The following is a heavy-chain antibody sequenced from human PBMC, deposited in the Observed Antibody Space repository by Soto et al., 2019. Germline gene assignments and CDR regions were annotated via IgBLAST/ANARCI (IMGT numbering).Heavy chain of an antibody. Sequence: GGSLRLSCAASGFTFIKYAMTWVRQAPGKGLEWVSAIRGSGGSTYYADSVKGRFTIARDNSKNTLYLQMNSLRAEDTAVYYCAKSYDFWSGHYYGMDVWGQGTTVTVSS. CDR2: IRGSGGST. J-gene: IGHJ6*02. D-gene: IGHD3-3*01. CDR3: AKSYDFWSGHYYGMDV. V-gene: IGHV3-23*01. CDR1: GFTFIKYA.